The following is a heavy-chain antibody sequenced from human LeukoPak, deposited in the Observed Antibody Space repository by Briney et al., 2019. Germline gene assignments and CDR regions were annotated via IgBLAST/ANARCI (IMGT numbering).Heavy chain of an antibody. CDR2: ISAYNGNT. CDR1: GYTFTSYG. CDR3: AREKMVRGVKDLDY. J-gene: IGHJ4*02. Sequence: ASVKVSCKASGYTFTSYGISWVRQAPGQGLEWMGWISAYNGNTNYAQKLQGRVTMTTDTSTSTAYMELRSLRSDDTAVYYCAREKMVRGVKDLDYWGQGTLVTVPS. D-gene: IGHD3-10*01. V-gene: IGHV1-18*04.